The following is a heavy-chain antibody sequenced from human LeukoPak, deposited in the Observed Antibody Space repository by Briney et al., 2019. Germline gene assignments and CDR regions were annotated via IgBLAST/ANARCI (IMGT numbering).Heavy chain of an antibody. D-gene: IGHD2-8*01. CDR3: AREDGVRAGDSFDY. J-gene: IGHJ4*02. Sequence: PGGSLRLSCAASGFTFSNAWMNWVRQAPGKGLEWVSYISSSGSTIYYADSVKGRFTISRDNAKNSLYLQMNSLRAEDTAVYYCAREDGVRAGDSFDYWGQGTLVTVSS. V-gene: IGHV3-48*04. CDR1: GFTFSNAW. CDR2: ISSSGSTI.